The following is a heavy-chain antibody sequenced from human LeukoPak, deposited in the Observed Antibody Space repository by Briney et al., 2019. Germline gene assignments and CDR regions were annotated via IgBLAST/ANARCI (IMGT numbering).Heavy chain of an antibody. CDR3: ARDGSYGDYFDY. D-gene: IGHD4-17*01. CDR2: IYYSGST. Sequence: SETLSLTCTVSGGSISSYYWSWIRQPPGKGLEWIGYIYYSGSTNYNPSLKSRVTISVDTSKNQFSLKLSSVTAADTAVYYCARDGSYGDYFDYWGQGTLVTVSS. J-gene: IGHJ4*02. CDR1: GGSISSYY. V-gene: IGHV4-59*01.